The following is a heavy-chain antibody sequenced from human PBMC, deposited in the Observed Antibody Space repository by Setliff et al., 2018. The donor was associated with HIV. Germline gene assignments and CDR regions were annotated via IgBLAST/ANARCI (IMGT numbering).Heavy chain of an antibody. CDR3: AGFSYNFWVYRFDH. CDR1: GGSTTSGGYY. J-gene: IGHJ4*02. D-gene: IGHD3-3*01. V-gene: IGHV4-31*03. Sequence: SETLSLTCSVSGGSTTSGGYYWSWIRQHPGKGLEYIGYIYYSGSTYYNPSLKSRVTMSIDTSTQQFFLNVTAVTAADTAVYYCAGFSYNFWVYRFDHWGQGALVTVSS. CDR2: IYYSGST.